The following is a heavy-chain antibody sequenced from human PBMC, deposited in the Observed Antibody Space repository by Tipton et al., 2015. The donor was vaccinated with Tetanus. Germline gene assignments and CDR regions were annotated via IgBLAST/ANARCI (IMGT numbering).Heavy chain of an antibody. D-gene: IGHD2-2*01. Sequence: TLSLTCAVYGVSFSGYYWNWIRQPPGKGPEWIGEINHRGSTTYNPSLKSRVIISIDTSKNQFSLKLTSVTAAETAVYYCSRSPNPAARGYNGFDPWGQGTLVTVSS. CDR2: INHRGST. J-gene: IGHJ5*02. CDR1: GVSFSGYY. CDR3: SRSPNPAARGYNGFDP. V-gene: IGHV4-34*01.